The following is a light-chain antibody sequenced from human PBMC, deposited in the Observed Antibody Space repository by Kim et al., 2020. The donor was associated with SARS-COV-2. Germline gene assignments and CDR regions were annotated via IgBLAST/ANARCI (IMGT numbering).Light chain of an antibody. V-gene: IGKV1-39*01. CDR2: GAS. J-gene: IGKJ1*01. CDR3: QQSYSTPRT. CDR1: QSITSY. Sequence: DIQMTQSPSSLSASVGDRVTITCRASQSITSYLNWYQQKPGTAPKVLIYGASSLQSGVPSRFSGSGSGTDFTLTISSLQPEDFATYYCQQSYSTPRTFGQGTKLEIK.